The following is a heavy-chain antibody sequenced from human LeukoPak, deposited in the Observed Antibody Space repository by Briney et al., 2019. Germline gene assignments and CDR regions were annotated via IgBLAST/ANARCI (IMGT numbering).Heavy chain of an antibody. CDR3: ARNVLRTTGGVIEVFEF. J-gene: IGHJ4*02. CDR1: GYMFSRYG. V-gene: IGHV1-18*01. CDR2: ISGYNGKT. D-gene: IGHD3-16*02. Sequence: GASVKVSCKASGYMFSRYGISWVRQAPGQGLEWMGWISGYNGKTKYAQKVQGRVTMTTDTSTSTAYMELRSLNSDDSAVYYCARNVLRTTGGVIEVFEFWGQGTLVTVSS.